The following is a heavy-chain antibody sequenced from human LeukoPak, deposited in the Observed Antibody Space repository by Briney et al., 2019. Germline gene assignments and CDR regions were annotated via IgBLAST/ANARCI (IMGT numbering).Heavy chain of an antibody. CDR2: INHSGST. J-gene: IGHJ3*02. CDR3: ARGYYDSSGYYLDDAFDI. Sequence: PSETLSLTCAVYGGSFSGYYWSWIRQPPGKGLEWIGEINHSGSTNYNPSLKSRVTISVDTSKNQFSLKLSSVTAADTAVYYCARGYYDSSGYYLDDAFDIWGQGTMVTVSS. D-gene: IGHD3-22*01. V-gene: IGHV4-34*01. CDR1: GGSFSGYY.